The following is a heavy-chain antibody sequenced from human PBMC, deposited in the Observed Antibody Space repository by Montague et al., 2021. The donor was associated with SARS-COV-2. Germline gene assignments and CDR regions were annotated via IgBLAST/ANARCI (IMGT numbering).Heavy chain of an antibody. CDR3: ARALGGYYGFDV. Sequence: SLRLSCAASGFTFSIYAMHWVRQAPGKGLEWVAFISYDGSNKYYADSVKGRFTISRDNSENTLYLQMNSLRAEDTAVYYCARALGGYYGFDVWGQGTTVTVSS. J-gene: IGHJ6*02. V-gene: IGHV3-30-3*01. CDR1: GFTFSIYA. CDR2: ISYDGSNK.